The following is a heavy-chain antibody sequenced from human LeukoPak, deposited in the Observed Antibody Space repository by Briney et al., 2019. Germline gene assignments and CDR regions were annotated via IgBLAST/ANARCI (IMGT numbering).Heavy chain of an antibody. J-gene: IGHJ4*02. V-gene: IGHV4-39*01. CDR1: GGSISSTGYY. CDR2: IFYSGNT. D-gene: IGHD1-26*01. Sequence: PSETLSLTCSVSGGSISSTGYYWDWIRQPPGKGLEWIGSIFYSGNTYYNPSLKSRVSISVDTSKNQFSLKLTSVTAADTAVFYCARHWFRGSHYPRYDFWGQGALVTVSS. CDR3: ARHWFRGSHYPRYDF.